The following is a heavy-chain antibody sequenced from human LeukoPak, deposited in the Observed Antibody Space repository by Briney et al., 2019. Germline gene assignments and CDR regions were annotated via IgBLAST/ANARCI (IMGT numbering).Heavy chain of an antibody. D-gene: IGHD3-10*01. V-gene: IGHV3-48*03. Sequence: GGSLRLSCAASGFTFSRYEMNWVRQAPGKGLEWVSYISSSGSTIYYADSVKGRFTISRDNAKNSLYLQMNSLRAEDTAVYYCARKYYYGFSVDYWGQGTLVTVSS. J-gene: IGHJ4*02. CDR2: ISSSGSTI. CDR1: GFTFSRYE. CDR3: ARKYYYGFSVDY.